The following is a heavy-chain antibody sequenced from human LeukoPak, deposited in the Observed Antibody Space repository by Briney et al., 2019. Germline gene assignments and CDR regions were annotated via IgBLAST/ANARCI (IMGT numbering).Heavy chain of an antibody. D-gene: IGHD3-22*01. J-gene: IGHJ3*02. CDR2: ISGSSSII. V-gene: IGHV3-48*04. CDR1: GFTFSSYS. Sequence: GGSLRLSCEASGFTFSSYSMNWVRQAPGKGLEWVSFISGSSSIIHYADSVKGRFTISRDNAKNSLYLQMNSLRAEDTAVYYCARSGTTYYYDSGSRIWGQGTMVTVSS. CDR3: ARSGTTYYYDSGSRI.